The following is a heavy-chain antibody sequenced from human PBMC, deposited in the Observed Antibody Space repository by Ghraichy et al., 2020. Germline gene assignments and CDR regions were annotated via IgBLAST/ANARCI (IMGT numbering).Heavy chain of an antibody. CDR2: ISYDGSNK. Sequence: GGSLRLSCAASGFTFSSYGMHWVRQAPGKGLEWVAVISYDGSNKYYADSVKGRFTISRDNSKNTLYLQMNSLRAEDTAVYYCAKGRPLHIVVVTAIPGGGYYGMDVWGQGTTVTVSS. J-gene: IGHJ6*02. V-gene: IGHV3-30*18. CDR1: GFTFSSYG. D-gene: IGHD2-21*02. CDR3: AKGRPLHIVVVTAIPGGGYYGMDV.